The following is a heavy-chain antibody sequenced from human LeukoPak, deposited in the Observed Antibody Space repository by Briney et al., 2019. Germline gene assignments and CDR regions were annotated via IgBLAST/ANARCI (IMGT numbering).Heavy chain of an antibody. Sequence: PSETLSLTCTVSGYSISSGYYWGWIRPPPGKGLEWIGSIYHSGSTYYNPSLKSRVTISVDTSKNQFSLKLSSVTAADTAVYYCARGPHSYDSSSYYYVVWFGPWGQGTLVTVSS. J-gene: IGHJ5*02. V-gene: IGHV4-38-2*02. CDR3: ARGPHSYDSSSYYYVVWFGP. D-gene: IGHD3-22*01. CDR1: GYSISSGYY. CDR2: IYHSGST.